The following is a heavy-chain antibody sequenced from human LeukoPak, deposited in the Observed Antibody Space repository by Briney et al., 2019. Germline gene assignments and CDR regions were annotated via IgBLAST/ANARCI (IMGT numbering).Heavy chain of an antibody. V-gene: IGHV5-51*01. CDR1: GYSFTSYW. D-gene: IGHD3-10*01. Sequence: GESLKISCKGSGYSFTSYWIGWVRQMPGKGLEWMGIIYPGDSDTRYSPSFQGQVTISADKSISTAYLQWSSLEASDTAMYYCARHAFTMVRGVIIGTAVDYWGQGTLVTVSS. CDR2: IYPGDSDT. J-gene: IGHJ4*02. CDR3: ARHAFTMVRGVIIGTAVDY.